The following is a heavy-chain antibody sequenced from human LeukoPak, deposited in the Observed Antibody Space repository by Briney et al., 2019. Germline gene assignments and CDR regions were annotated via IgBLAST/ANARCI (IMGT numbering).Heavy chain of an antibody. J-gene: IGHJ4*02. CDR2: MNPNSGST. Sequence: ASVKVSCKASGYTFTSYDINWVRQATGQGLEWMGWMNPNSGSTGYAQKFQGRVTITRNTSISTAYMELSSLRSEDTAVYYCASRIAYCGGDCYPYYFDYWGQGTLVTVSS. CDR3: ASRIAYCGGDCYPYYFDY. D-gene: IGHD2-21*02. CDR1: GYTFTSYD. V-gene: IGHV1-8*03.